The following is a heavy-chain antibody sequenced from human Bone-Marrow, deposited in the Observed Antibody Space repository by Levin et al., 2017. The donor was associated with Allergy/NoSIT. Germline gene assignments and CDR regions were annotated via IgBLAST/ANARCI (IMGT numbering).Heavy chain of an antibody. CDR1: GGTFRTYG. V-gene: IGHV1-69*01. CDR3: ASQGYCSSPSCPSYY. Sequence: KISCKASGGTFRTYGINWVRQAPGQGLEWMGGIIPIYGIPNYAQRLQGRVTITADESTTTAYMELTSLRSEDTAVYYCASQGYCSSPSCPSYYWGQGTLVTVSS. CDR2: IIPIYGIP. D-gene: IGHD2-2*01. J-gene: IGHJ4*02.